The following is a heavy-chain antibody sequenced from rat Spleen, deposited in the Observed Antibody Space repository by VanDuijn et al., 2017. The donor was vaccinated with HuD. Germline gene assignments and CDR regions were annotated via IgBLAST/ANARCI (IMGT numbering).Heavy chain of an antibody. Sequence: EIQLQESGPGLVKPSQSLSLTCSVTGYTITSGYDWSWIRKFPGNKMEWMGYISYSGGTSYNPSLKSRISITSDTSKNQFFLHLNSVTTEDTATYYCARGPVDYWGQGVMVTVSS. V-gene: IGHV3-4*01. J-gene: IGHJ2*01. CDR2: ISYSGGT. CDR1: GYTITSGY. CDR3: ARGPVDY.